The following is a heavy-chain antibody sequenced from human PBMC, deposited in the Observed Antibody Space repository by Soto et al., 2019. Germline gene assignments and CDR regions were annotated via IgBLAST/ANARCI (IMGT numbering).Heavy chain of an antibody. D-gene: IGHD3-3*01. Sequence: LRLSCAASGFTFSSYAMSWVRQAPGKGLEWVSAISGSGGSTYYADSVKGRFTISRDNSKNTLYLQMNSMRAEDTAVYYCAKNYTAVWRGYSDCMDVWGKGTTVTVSS. J-gene: IGHJ6*03. V-gene: IGHV3-23*01. CDR1: GFTFSSYA. CDR2: ISGSGGST. CDR3: AKNYTAVWRGYSDCMDV.